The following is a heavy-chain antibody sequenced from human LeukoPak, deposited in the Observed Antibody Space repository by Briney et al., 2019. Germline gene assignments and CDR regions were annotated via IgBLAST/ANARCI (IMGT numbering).Heavy chain of an antibody. Sequence: GGSLRLSCAASGFTVSSDYMSWVRQAPGKGLEWVSSIHGGSSTYYADSVMDRFIISRDNAKNSLYLQMNSLRAEDTAVYYCARGAPDYGSGSYRNPVDYWGQGTLVTVSS. CDR3: ARGAPDYGSGSYRNPVDY. V-gene: IGHV3-66*01. CDR2: IHGGSST. D-gene: IGHD3-10*01. CDR1: GFTVSSDY. J-gene: IGHJ4*02.